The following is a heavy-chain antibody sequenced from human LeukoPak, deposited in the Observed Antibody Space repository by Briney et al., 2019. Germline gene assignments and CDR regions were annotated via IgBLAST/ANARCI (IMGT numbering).Heavy chain of an antibody. CDR2: VSYDGSNK. D-gene: IGHD1-1*01. Sequence: GGSLRLSCAASGFIFSNYGMHWVRQAPGKGLEWVAVVSYDGSNKYYADSVKGRFTISRDNSKNTLSLQMSSLRAEDTAVYYCAKAETMTQRGYFDYWGQGTLVIVSS. V-gene: IGHV3-30*18. CDR1: GFIFSNYG. J-gene: IGHJ4*02. CDR3: AKAETMTQRGYFDY.